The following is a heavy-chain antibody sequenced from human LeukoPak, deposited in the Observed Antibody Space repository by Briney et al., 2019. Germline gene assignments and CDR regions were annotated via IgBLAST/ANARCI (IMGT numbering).Heavy chain of an antibody. CDR2: INDSGST. CDR3: ARGDSSGSYYAPLDS. J-gene: IGHJ4*02. D-gene: IGHD3-10*01. V-gene: IGHV4-34*01. Sequence: SETLSLTCAVYGGSFSGYYWTWIRQPPGKGLEWIGEINDSGSTDYNPSLKSRVTISMDTSKSQFSLRVTSVTAADTAVYYCARGDSSGSYYAPLDSWGQGTLVTVSS. CDR1: GGSFSGYY.